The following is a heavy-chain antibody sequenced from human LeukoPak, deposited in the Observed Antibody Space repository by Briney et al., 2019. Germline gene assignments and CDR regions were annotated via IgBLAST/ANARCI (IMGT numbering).Heavy chain of an antibody. D-gene: IGHD3-3*01. Sequence: GASVKVSCKASGGTFSSYATSWVRQAPGQGLEWMGRIIPILGIANYAQKFQGRVTITADKSTSTAYMELSSLRSEDTAVYYCASGGYDFWSGYSGDDYWGQGTLVTVSS. J-gene: IGHJ4*02. CDR3: ASGGYDFWSGYSGDDY. CDR1: GGTFSSYA. CDR2: IIPILGIA. V-gene: IGHV1-69*04.